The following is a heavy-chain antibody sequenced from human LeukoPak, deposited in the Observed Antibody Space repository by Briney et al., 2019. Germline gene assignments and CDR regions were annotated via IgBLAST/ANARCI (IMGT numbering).Heavy chain of an antibody. CDR3: AREFKSGYGMWA. J-gene: IGHJ5*02. D-gene: IGHD5-18*01. CDR1: GFTFSSYS. V-gene: IGHV3-21*01. Sequence: PGGSLRLSCTASGFTFSSYSMNWVRQAPGKGLEWVSSITSSSDYIYYADSVKCRFTISRDNAENSLHLQMNSLRAEDTAVYYCAREFKSGYGMWAWGQGTLVTVSS. CDR2: ITSSSDYI.